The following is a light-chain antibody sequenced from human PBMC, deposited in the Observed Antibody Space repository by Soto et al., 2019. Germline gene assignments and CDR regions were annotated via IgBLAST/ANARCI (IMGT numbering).Light chain of an antibody. Sequence: EMGLTQSPGTLSLSPGERATLSCRASQSVSSTYLAWYQQKPGQAPRLLIYGASSRAPGIPDRFSGSGSGTDVSLTISRLEPEDFAVYYCQQYASSRPLTFGGGTLVEIK. J-gene: IGKJ4*01. V-gene: IGKV3-20*01. CDR3: QQYASSRPLT. CDR1: QSVSSTY. CDR2: GAS.